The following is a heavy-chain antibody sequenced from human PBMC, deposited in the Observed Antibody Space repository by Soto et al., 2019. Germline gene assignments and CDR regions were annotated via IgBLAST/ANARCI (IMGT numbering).Heavy chain of an antibody. CDR1: GDSVSSNSAA. CDR3: AREGGDSSSWNFDY. Sequence: PSQTLSLTCAISGDSVSSNSAAWNWVRQSPSRGLEWLGRTYYRSKWNNDYAVSVKRRITINPDTSKNQFSLQLNSVTPEDTAVYYCAREGGDSSSWNFDYWGQGTLVTVSS. V-gene: IGHV6-1*01. CDR2: TYYRSKWNN. D-gene: IGHD6-13*01. J-gene: IGHJ4*02.